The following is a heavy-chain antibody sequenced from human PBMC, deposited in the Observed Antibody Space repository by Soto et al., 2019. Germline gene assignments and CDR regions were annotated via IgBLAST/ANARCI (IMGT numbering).Heavy chain of an antibody. Sequence: GGSLRLSCAASGFTFSSYGMHWVRQAPGKGLEWVAVIWYDGSNKYYADSVKGRFTISRDNSKNTLYLQMNSLRAEDTAVYYCARARIAAAGTQDYWGQGTLVTVSS. CDR3: ARARIAAAGTQDY. CDR2: IWYDGSNK. D-gene: IGHD6-13*01. J-gene: IGHJ4*02. V-gene: IGHV3-33*01. CDR1: GFTFSSYG.